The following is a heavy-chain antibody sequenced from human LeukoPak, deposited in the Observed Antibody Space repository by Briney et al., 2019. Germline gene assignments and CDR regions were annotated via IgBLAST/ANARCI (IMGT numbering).Heavy chain of an antibody. J-gene: IGHJ4*02. CDR3: ARLNYDMLTGYSLGLDY. V-gene: IGHV4-39*01. D-gene: IGHD3-9*01. CDR2: IYYSGST. Sequence: SETLSLTCTVSGGSISSSSYYWGWIRQPPGKGLEWIGSIYYSGSTYYNPSLKSRVTISVDTSKNQFSLKLSSVTAADTAVYYCARLNYDMLTGYSLGLDYWGQGTLVTVSS. CDR1: GGSISSSSYY.